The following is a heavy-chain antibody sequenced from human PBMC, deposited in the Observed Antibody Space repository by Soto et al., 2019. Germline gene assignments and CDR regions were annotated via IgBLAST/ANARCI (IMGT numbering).Heavy chain of an antibody. J-gene: IGHJ4*02. CDR1: GFTFYDYS. Sequence: PGGSLRLSCAASGFTFYDYSMHWVPQAPGEGLEWGSGISWNSGSIGYADSVKGRFTISRDNAKNSLYLQMNSLRAEDTASYYCAKAGFWSGYYSLVDYWGQGTLVTVSS. V-gene: IGHV3-9*01. CDR2: ISWNSGSI. D-gene: IGHD3-3*01. CDR3: AKAGFWSGYYSLVDY.